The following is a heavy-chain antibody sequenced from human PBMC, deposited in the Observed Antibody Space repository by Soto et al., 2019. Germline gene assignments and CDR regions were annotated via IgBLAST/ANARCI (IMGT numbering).Heavy chain of an antibody. CDR3: ARDYYYDSSGYYWGGAVYY. Sequence: EVQLVESGGGLVKPGGTLRLSCAASGFTFSSYSMNWVRQAPGKGLEWVSSISSSSSYIYYADSVKGRFTISRDNAKNSLYLQMNSLRAEDTAVYYCARDYYYDSSGYYWGGAVYYWGQGTLVTVSS. CDR2: ISSSSSYI. V-gene: IGHV3-21*01. CDR1: GFTFSSYS. D-gene: IGHD3-22*01. J-gene: IGHJ4*02.